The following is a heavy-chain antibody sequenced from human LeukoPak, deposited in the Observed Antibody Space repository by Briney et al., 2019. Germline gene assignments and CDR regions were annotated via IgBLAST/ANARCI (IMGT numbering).Heavy chain of an antibody. D-gene: IGHD2-15*01. CDR3: AKSGLNRFDY. J-gene: IGHJ4*02. Sequence: PGGSLRLSCAASEFSFSSYSMNWVRQAPGKGLEWVSAISATGGTTYYADSVKGRFTISRDNSKNTLYLQMNSLRAEDTAVYYCAKSGLNRFDYWGQGTLVTVSS. CDR2: ISATGGTT. V-gene: IGHV3-23*01. CDR1: EFSFSSYS.